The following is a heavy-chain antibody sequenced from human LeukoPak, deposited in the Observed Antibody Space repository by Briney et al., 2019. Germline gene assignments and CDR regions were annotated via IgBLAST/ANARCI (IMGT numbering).Heavy chain of an antibody. CDR1: GGSISSYY. CDR2: IYTSGST. CDR3: AREGGVGGWFGESTEFDY. V-gene: IGHV4-4*07. Sequence: SETLSLTCTVSGGSISSYYWSWIRQPPGKGLEWIGRIYTSGSTNYNPSLKSRVTMSVDTSKNQFSLKLSSVTAADTAVYYCAREGGVGGWFGESTEFDYWGQGTLVTVSS. D-gene: IGHD3-10*01. J-gene: IGHJ4*02.